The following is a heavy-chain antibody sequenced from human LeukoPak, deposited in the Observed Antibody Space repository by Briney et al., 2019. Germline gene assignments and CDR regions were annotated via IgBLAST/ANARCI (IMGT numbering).Heavy chain of an antibody. D-gene: IGHD3-9*01. Sequence: GESLKISCKGSGSRFTSYWIGGVRQMHGKGLEWMGIIYPVDSDTRYSPSFQGQVTISADKSISPAYLQWSSLKASDTAMYYCARQDSNILGIWGQGTMVTVSS. J-gene: IGHJ3*02. CDR1: GSRFTSYW. CDR3: ARQDSNILGI. CDR2: IYPVDSDT. V-gene: IGHV5-51*01.